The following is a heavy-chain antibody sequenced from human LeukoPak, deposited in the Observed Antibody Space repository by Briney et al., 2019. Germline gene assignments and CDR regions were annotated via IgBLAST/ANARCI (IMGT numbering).Heavy chain of an antibody. J-gene: IGHJ5*02. V-gene: IGHV3-7*01. CDR1: GFTFSSYW. Sequence: PGGSLRLSCAASGFTFSSYWMSWVRQAPGKGLEWVANVKQDGSEKYYVDSVKGRFTISRDNAKNSLYLQMNSLRAEDTAVYYCARDLPEGWFDPWGQGTLVTVSS. CDR2: VKQDGSEK. CDR3: ARDLPEGWFDP.